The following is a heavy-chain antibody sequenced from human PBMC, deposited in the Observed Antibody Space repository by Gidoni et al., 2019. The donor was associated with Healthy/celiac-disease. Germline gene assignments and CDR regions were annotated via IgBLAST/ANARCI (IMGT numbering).Heavy chain of an antibody. D-gene: IGHD1-1*01. CDR1: GGSISGYY. CDR2: SYYSASP. J-gene: IGHJ5*02. CDR3: ARVSWNDAPYGDFSNWFDP. V-gene: IGHV4-59*01. Sequence: QVHLQESGPGLVKPSETLSLTCTVSGGSISGYYWSWIRQPPGKGLEWIGYSYYSASPNDNPPLKSRVTISVATSTNQFSLKRRSVDAADTAVYYCARVSWNDAPYGDFSNWFDPWGQGTLVTVPS.